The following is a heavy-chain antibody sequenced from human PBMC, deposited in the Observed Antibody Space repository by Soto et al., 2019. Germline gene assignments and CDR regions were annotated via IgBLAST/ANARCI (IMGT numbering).Heavy chain of an antibody. CDR3: ARLYYYDFWSGYQDAFDI. Sequence: SETLSLTCTVSGFSISSYYLILLRQPPGKGLEWIGYIYYSGSTNYNPSLKSRVTISVDTSKNQFSLKLSSVTAADTAVYYCARLYYYDFWSGYQDAFDIWGQGTMVTVSS. V-gene: IGHV4-59*08. J-gene: IGHJ3*02. CDR2: IYYSGST. D-gene: IGHD3-3*01. CDR1: GFSISSYY.